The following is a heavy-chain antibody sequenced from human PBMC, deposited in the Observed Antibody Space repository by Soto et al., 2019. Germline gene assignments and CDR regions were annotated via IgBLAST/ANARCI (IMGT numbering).Heavy chain of an antibody. Sequence: SETLSLSCAVYGGSFSGYYWSWIRQPPGKGLEWIGEINHSGSTNYNPSLKSRVTISVDTSKNQFSLKLSSVTAADTAVYYCARVGLSIAAARPIIYNHYGMDALVQWRSVT. V-gene: IGHV4-34*01. D-gene: IGHD6-13*01. CDR2: INHSGST. CDR1: GGSFSGYY. J-gene: IGHJ6*02. CDR3: ARVGLSIAAARPIIYNHYGMDA.